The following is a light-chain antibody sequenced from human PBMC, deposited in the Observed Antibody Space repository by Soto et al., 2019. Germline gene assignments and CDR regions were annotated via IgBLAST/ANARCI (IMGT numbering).Light chain of an antibody. CDR3: SSYTRSSSYV. J-gene: IGLJ1*01. CDR2: DVS. V-gene: IGLV2-14*01. Sequence: QSVLTQPASVSGSPGQSITISCTGTSSDVGGYNYVSWYQQHPGKAPKLMIYDVSNRPSGASNRFAVSKSGNTASLTISGLLAEDGADYYFSSYTRSSSYVFGPGTKLTVL. CDR1: SSDVGGYNY.